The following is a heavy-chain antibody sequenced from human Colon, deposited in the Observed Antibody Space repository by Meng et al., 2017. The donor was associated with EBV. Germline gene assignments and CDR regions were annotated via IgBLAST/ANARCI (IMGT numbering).Heavy chain of an antibody. Sequence: VQLVQSGAEVKKPGASVQVSCKASGYIFNNYGVSWVRQAPGQGPDWMGWISAYNGNTNYAQNFQGRFTMTTDTSTSTAYMELRSLRSDDTAVYYCARDLPGGTKGTWLDLWGQGTLVTVSS. D-gene: IGHD1-14*01. CDR3: ARDLPGGTKGTWLDL. CDR1: GYIFNNYG. CDR2: ISAYNGNT. J-gene: IGHJ5*02. V-gene: IGHV1-18*01.